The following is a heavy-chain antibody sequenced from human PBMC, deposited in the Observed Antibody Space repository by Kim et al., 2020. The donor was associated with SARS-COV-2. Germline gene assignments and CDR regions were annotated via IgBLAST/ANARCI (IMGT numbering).Heavy chain of an antibody. J-gene: IGHJ3*02. D-gene: IGHD3-16*01. CDR2: INPSAGGT. Sequence: ASVKVSCKASGYSFINYYIHWVRQAPGQGLEWMGIINPSAGGTNYAQKFQGRVTVTRDTSTSTVYLELSSLTSADTAVYFCARVTFGSGGDNSVLHDAFDIWGQGTMVTVSS. V-gene: IGHV1-46*01. CDR1: GYSFINYY. CDR3: ARVTFGSGGDNSVLHDAFDI.